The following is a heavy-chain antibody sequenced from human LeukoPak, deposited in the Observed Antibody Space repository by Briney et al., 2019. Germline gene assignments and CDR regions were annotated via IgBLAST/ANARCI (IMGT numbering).Heavy chain of an antibody. Sequence: ASVKVSCKASGYTFTSYGISWVRQAPGQGLEWMGWISAYSGNTNYAQKLQGRVTMTTDTSTSTAYMELRSLRSDDTAVYYCASPLSSGLGFDYWGQGTLVTVSS. CDR1: GYTFTSYG. V-gene: IGHV1-18*01. D-gene: IGHD3-22*01. J-gene: IGHJ4*02. CDR3: ASPLSSGLGFDY. CDR2: ISAYSGNT.